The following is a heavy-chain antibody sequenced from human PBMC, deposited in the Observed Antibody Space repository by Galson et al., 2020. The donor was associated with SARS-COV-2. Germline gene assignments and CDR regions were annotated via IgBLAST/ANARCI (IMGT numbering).Heavy chain of an antibody. CDR1: GGSIRSGGYF. CDR3: ARANPEVATWFDP. D-gene: IGHD5-12*01. CDR2: IYHTGST. Sequence: ASETLSLTCTVSGGSIRSGGYFWTWIRQHPGTGLEWIGYIYHTGSTYYNPSLKSRVTISVDTSKNQFSLKLSSVTAADTAVYYCARANPEVATWFDPWGQGTLVTVSS. J-gene: IGHJ5*02. V-gene: IGHV4-31*03.